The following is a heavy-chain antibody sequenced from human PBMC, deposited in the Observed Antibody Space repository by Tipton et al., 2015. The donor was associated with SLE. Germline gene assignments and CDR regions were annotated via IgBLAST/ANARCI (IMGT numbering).Heavy chain of an antibody. CDR3: ARAATRVAVGFYCDH. Sequence: TLSLTCTVSGGSISNYYWSWIRQPPVKGLYWIAYIYYSGSTNYNPSLKSRVTISVDTSKNQFSLKLSSVTAADTALYYCARAATRVAVGFYCDHGARRALLPVSS. CDR1: GGSISNYY. V-gene: IGHV4-59*01. CDR2: IYYSGST. J-gene: IGHJ2*01. D-gene: IGHD2-15*01.